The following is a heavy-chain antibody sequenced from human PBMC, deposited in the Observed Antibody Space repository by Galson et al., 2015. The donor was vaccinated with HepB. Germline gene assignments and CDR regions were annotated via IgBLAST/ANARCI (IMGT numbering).Heavy chain of an antibody. Sequence: SVKVSCKASGGTFSSYAISWVRQAPGQGLEWMGGIIPIFGTANYAQKFQGRVTITADESTSTAYMELSSLRSEDTAVYYCASKPFSSAATGLVEDYWGQGTLVTVSS. J-gene: IGHJ4*02. V-gene: IGHV1-69*13. CDR1: GGTFSSYA. CDR3: ASKPFSSAATGLVEDY. D-gene: IGHD2-15*01. CDR2: IIPIFGTA.